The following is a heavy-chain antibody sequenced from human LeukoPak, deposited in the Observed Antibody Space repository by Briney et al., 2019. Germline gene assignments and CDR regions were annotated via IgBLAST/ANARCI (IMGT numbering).Heavy chain of an antibody. J-gene: IGHJ4*02. V-gene: IGHV4-39*07. CDR1: GGSIRSSYYY. CDR3: AREWLGGGGLPFDY. D-gene: IGHD3-16*01. Sequence: SETLSLTCTVSGGSIRSSYYYWGWIRQPPGKGLEWIGEINHSGSTNYNPSLKSRVTISVDTSKNQFSLKLSSVTAADTAVYYCAREWLGGGGLPFDYWGQGTLVTVSS. CDR2: INHSGST.